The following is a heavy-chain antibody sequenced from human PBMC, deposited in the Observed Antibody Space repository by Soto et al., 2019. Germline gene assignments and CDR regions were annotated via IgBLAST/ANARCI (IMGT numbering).Heavy chain of an antibody. Sequence: SETLSLTCAVYGGSFSGYYWSWIRQPPGKGLEWIGEINHSGSTNYNPSLKSRVTISVDTSKNQFSLKLSSVTAADTAVYYCATSGITIWGQGILVTVSS. CDR3: ATSGITI. D-gene: IGHD1-1*01. CDR1: GGSFSGYY. V-gene: IGHV4-34*01. J-gene: IGHJ4*02. CDR2: INHSGST.